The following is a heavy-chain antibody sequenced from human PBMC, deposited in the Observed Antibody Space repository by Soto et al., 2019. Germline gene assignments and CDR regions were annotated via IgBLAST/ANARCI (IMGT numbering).Heavy chain of an antibody. J-gene: IGHJ4*02. CDR3: ARQGDSTMAIFDH. V-gene: IGHV4-34*01. Sequence: SETLSLTCAVAGGSRIGYHGSWIRQPPGKNLEWIGEINHSGSTKYNPPLKSQVTISVDPSKNQFSLKLTSVTAVDTAVYYCARQGDSTMAIFDHWGQGGLVTVSS. CDR1: GGSRIGYH. D-gene: IGHD3-10*01. CDR2: INHSGST.